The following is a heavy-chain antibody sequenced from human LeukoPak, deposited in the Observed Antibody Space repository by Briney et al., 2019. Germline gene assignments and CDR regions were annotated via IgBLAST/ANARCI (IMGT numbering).Heavy chain of an antibody. V-gene: IGHV3-23*01. CDR1: GFTFGAYA. Sequence: PGGSLRLSCPASGFTFGAYAMGWAPQPPGKGREWFSVIGGSGGNTYYAGSVKGRFTISRDNSKNTVYLQMNSLRAEDTAVYYCARDFGSTGYDFSIWGQGTLVTVSS. CDR3: ARDFGSTGYDFSI. J-gene: IGHJ4*02. CDR2: IGGSGGNT. D-gene: IGHD3-3*01.